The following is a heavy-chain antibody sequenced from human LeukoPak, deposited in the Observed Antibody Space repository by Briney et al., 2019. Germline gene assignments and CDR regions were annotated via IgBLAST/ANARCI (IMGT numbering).Heavy chain of an antibody. CDR3: ARGGDGYNSDYYYGMDV. J-gene: IGHJ6*02. V-gene: IGHV3-21*01. CDR2: ISSSSSYI. CDR1: GFTFSSYS. Sequence: PGGSLRLSCAASGFTFSSYSMNWVRQAPGKGLEWVSSISSSSSYIYYADSVKGRFTISRDNAKNSLYLQMNSLRAEDTAVYYCARGGDGYNSDYYYGMDVWGQGTTVTVSS. D-gene: IGHD5-24*01.